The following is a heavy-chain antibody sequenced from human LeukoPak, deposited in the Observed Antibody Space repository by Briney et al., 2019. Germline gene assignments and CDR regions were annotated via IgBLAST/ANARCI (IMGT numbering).Heavy chain of an antibody. V-gene: IGHV4-39*01. Sequence: PSETLSLTCTVSGGSISSSSYYWGWIRQPPGKGLEWIGSIYYSGNTYYNPSLKSRVTISVDTSKNQFSLKLSSVTAADTAVYYCARYARSTRYFDYWGQGTLVTVSS. CDR3: ARYARSTRYFDY. J-gene: IGHJ4*02. CDR2: IYYSGNT. CDR1: GGSISSSSYY. D-gene: IGHD2-2*01.